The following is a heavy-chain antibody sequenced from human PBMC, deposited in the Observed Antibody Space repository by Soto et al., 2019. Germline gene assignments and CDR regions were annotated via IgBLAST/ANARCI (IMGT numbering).Heavy chain of an antibody. J-gene: IGHJ4*02. Sequence: TYCVSGSSVKAGLSHLSWIRQPPGKGLEWLGFIDQSGKTGYSPSLNGRVTISVDTSKNQFTLKVTSVAAADTASYYCARLGWGGDSWGQGSRATVS. CDR2: IDQSGKT. CDR3: ARLGWGGDS. V-gene: IGHV4-61*01. CDR1: GSSVKAGLSH. D-gene: IGHD7-27*01.